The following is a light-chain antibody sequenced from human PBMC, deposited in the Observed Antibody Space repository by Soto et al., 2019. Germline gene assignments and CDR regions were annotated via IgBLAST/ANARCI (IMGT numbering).Light chain of an antibody. Sequence: EIVLTQSPATLSLSPGERATLSCRASQSVSSYLAWYQQKPGQAPRLLIYDASNRATGIPARFSGSGSGTDFTLTIRSLEPEDFAVYYCQQRSNWPLCFGGGTKVEIK. J-gene: IGKJ4*01. CDR3: QQRSNWPLC. CDR1: QSVSSY. CDR2: DAS. V-gene: IGKV3-11*01.